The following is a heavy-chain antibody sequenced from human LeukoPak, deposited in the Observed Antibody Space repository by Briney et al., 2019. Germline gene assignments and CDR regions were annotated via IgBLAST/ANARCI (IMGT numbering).Heavy chain of an antibody. V-gene: IGHV4-34*01. CDR2: INHSGST. Sequence: PSETLSLTCAVYGGSFSGYYWSWIRQPPGKGLEWIGEINHSGSTNYNPSLKSRVTISVDTSKNQFSLKLSSVTAADTAVYYCASSTTLGWNHYGGNDYWAREPWSPSPQ. J-gene: IGHJ4*02. CDR3: ASSTTLGWNHYGGNDY. D-gene: IGHD1-1*01. CDR1: GGSFSGYY.